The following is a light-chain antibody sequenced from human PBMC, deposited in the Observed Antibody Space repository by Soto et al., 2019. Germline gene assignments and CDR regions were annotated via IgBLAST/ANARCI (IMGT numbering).Light chain of an antibody. J-gene: IGKJ1*01. CDR3: QQYNIWPQT. Sequence: VMRQSPATLSVSPGERATLSCRASQNLRSSLAWYQQKPGQAPRLLIYGASTRATGIPARFSGSGSGTEFTLTISSLQSEDFAVYFCQQYNIWPQTFGQGTKVDI. V-gene: IGKV3-15*01. CDR1: QNLRSS. CDR2: GAS.